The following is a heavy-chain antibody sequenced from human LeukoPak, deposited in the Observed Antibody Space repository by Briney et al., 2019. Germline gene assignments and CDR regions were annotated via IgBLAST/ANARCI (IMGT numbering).Heavy chain of an antibody. CDR1: GFTFSSYA. CDR3: AREEYSLNDY. V-gene: IGHV3-7*01. Sequence: QPGGSLRLSCAASGFTFSSYAMHWVRQAPGKGLEWVANIKQDGSEKYYVDSVKGRFTISRDNAKNSLYLQMNSLRAEDTAIYYCAREEYSLNDYWGQGTLVSVSS. D-gene: IGHD2/OR15-2a*01. CDR2: IKQDGSEK. J-gene: IGHJ4*02.